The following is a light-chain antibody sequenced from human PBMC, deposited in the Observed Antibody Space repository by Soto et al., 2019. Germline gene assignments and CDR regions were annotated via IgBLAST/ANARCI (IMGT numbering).Light chain of an antibody. V-gene: IGKV3-11*01. J-gene: IGKJ1*01. CDR2: DAS. CDR1: QSVSSY. CDR3: QQYNTFWT. Sequence: EIVLTQSPATLPLSPGERATLSCRASQSVSSYLAWYQQKPGQAPRLLIYDASTRATGIPARFSGSGSGTDFTLTISSLQPDDFATYYCQQYNTFWTFGPGTKVDI.